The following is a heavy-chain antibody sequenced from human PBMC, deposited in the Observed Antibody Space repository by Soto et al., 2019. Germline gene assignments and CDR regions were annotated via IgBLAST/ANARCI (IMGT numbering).Heavy chain of an antibody. V-gene: IGHV4-59*01. Sequence: SETLSLTCTVSGGSISSYYWSWIRRPPGKGLERIGYIYNSGSTHSNPSLQSRVTISVDTSKNQFSLKLSSVTAADTGIYYCARARITMVREVIKYNMDVWGQGTTVT. J-gene: IGHJ6*02. CDR2: IYNSGST. D-gene: IGHD3-10*01. CDR3: ARARITMVREVIKYNMDV. CDR1: GGSISSYY.